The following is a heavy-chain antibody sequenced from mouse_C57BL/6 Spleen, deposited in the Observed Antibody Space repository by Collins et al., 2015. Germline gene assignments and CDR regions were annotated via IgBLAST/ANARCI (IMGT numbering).Heavy chain of an antibody. CDR2: INPYNDGT. D-gene: IGHD2-1*01. CDR1: GYTFTSYV. CDR3: ARHYGNYLYAMDY. Sequence: EVQLQQSGPELVKPGASVKMSCKASGYTFTSYVMHWVKQKPGQGLEWIGYINPYNDGTKYNEKFKGKATLTSDKSSSTAYMELSSLTSEDSAVYYCARHYGNYLYAMDYWGQGTSVTVSS. V-gene: IGHV1-14*01. J-gene: IGHJ4*01.